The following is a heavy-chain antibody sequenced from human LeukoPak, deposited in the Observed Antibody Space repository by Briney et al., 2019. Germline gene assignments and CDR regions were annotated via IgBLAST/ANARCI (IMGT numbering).Heavy chain of an antibody. CDR3: AQAPHYGDYVVVYFDY. CDR2: ISGSGGST. CDR1: GFTFISYA. J-gene: IGHJ4*02. Sequence: GALRLSCAASGFTFISYAMSWVRQAPGKGLGWVSAISGSGGSTHYADSVKGRFTISRDNSKNTLYLQMNSLRAEDTAVYYCAQAPHYGDYVVVYFDYWGQGTLVTVSS. D-gene: IGHD4-17*01. V-gene: IGHV3-23*01.